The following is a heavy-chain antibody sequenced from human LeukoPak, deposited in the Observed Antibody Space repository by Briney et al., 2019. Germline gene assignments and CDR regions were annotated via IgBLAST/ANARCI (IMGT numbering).Heavy chain of an antibody. D-gene: IGHD6-19*01. CDR2: IYYGGDS. Sequence: SGTLSLTCAVSGGSISRYYWSWVRQPPGKGLEWIGHIYYGGDSDYTPYTKCRMTISVITSKNQFYLKLSYVTGADTAAYDCARHPVRYSCGWFDYWGQGTLVIVSS. CDR3: ARHPVRYSCGWFDY. CDR1: GGSISRYY. J-gene: IGHJ4*02. V-gene: IGHV4-59*01.